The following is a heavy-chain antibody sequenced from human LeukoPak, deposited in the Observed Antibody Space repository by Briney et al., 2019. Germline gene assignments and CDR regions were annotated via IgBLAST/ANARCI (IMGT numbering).Heavy chain of an antibody. D-gene: IGHD4-23*01. CDR2: ISSSGSTI. CDR3: ARTVARIGY. CDR1: GFTFTTYG. Sequence: GGSLRLSCAASGFTFTTYGMSWVRQAPGKGLEWVSHISSSGSTIYYTDSVKGRFTISRDNSKNLLYLQMNSLRAEDTAIYYCARTVARIGYWGQGTLVTVSS. V-gene: IGHV3-48*04. J-gene: IGHJ4*02.